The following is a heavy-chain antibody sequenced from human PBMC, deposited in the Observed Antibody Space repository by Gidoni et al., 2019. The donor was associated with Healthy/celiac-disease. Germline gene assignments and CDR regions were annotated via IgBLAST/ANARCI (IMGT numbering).Heavy chain of an antibody. Sequence: QVQLVESGGGVVQPGRSPRLSCAASGFTFRSYAMHWVRQAPGKGLEWVAVISYDGSNKYYADSVKGRFTISRDNSKNTLYLQMNSLRAEDTAVYYCARPCTVNYYYGMDVWGQGTTVTVSS. CDR2: ISYDGSNK. D-gene: IGHD4-17*01. J-gene: IGHJ6*02. CDR3: ARPCTVNYYYGMDV. V-gene: IGHV3-30*04. CDR1: GFTFRSYA.